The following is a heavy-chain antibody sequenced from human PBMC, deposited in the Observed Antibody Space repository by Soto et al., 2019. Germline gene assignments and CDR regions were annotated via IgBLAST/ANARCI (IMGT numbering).Heavy chain of an antibody. V-gene: IGHV1-69*08. CDR1: GGTFSSYT. J-gene: IGHJ4*02. CDR3: ARDPGPNGGSGGSCYSDY. D-gene: IGHD2-15*01. Sequence: QVQLVQSGAEVKKPGSSVKVSCKASGGTFSSYTISWVRQAPGQGLEWMGRIIPILGIANYAQKFQGRVTITADKSTSTAYMELSSLRSEDTAVYYCARDPGPNGGSGGSCYSDYWGQGTLVTVSS. CDR2: IIPILGIA.